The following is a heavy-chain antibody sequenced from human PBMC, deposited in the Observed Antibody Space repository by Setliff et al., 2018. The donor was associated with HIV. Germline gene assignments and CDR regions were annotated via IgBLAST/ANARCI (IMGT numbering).Heavy chain of an antibody. Sequence: GASVKVSCKTSGYTFTNFGISWVRQAPGHGLEWMDWISPNFGHTNYAQNFHGRITLTVDTSTSRAYMELRSLRSDDTAVYFCARLGSGWSDSYYYAMDVWGQGTTVTVSS. CDR3: ARLGSGWSDSYYYAMDV. CDR2: ISPNFGHT. V-gene: IGHV1-18*01. D-gene: IGHD6-19*01. J-gene: IGHJ6*02. CDR1: GYTFTNFG.